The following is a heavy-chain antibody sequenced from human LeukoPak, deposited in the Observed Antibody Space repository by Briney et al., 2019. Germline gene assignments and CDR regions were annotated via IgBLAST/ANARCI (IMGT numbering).Heavy chain of an antibody. J-gene: IGHJ4*02. V-gene: IGHV4-30-2*01. D-gene: IGHD3-10*01. Sequence: PQTLSLTCAVSGGSLRSGVYSWGWVRQPPGTGLGWIGYMYQSGSTYYNPSLKSRVTISVDRSKNQFSLKLSSVTAADTAVYYCASLEYYYGSGSYYNGAFDYWGQGTLVTVSS. CDR3: ASLEYYYGSGSYYNGAFDY. CDR1: GGSLRSGVYS. CDR2: MYQSGST.